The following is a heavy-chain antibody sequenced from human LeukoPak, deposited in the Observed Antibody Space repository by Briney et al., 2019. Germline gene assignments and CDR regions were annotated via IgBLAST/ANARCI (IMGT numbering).Heavy chain of an antibody. D-gene: IGHD6-19*01. CDR3: ASSQGGSSGWYTVKFDY. Sequence: GGSLRLSCAASGFTFSSYSMNWVRQAPGKGLEWVSSISSSSSYIYYADSVKGRFTISRDNAKNSLYLQMNSLRAEDTAVYYCASSQGGSSGWYTVKFDYWGQGTLVTVSS. CDR2: ISSSSSYI. V-gene: IGHV3-21*01. J-gene: IGHJ4*02. CDR1: GFTFSSYS.